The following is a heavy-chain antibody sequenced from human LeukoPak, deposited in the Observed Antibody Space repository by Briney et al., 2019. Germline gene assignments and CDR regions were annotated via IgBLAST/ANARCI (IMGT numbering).Heavy chain of an antibody. Sequence: GRSLRPSCAASGFTFSSYAMHWVRQAPGKGLERVAVISYDGSNKYYADSVKGRFTISRDNSKNTLYLQMNSLRAEDTAVYYCARDGMVRGVGFDYWGQGTLVTVSS. V-gene: IGHV3-30-3*01. CDR3: ARDGMVRGVGFDY. J-gene: IGHJ4*02. D-gene: IGHD3-10*01. CDR1: GFTFSSYA. CDR2: ISYDGSNK.